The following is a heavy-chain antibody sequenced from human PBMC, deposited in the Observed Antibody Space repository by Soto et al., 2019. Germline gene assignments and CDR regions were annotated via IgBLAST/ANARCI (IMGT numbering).Heavy chain of an antibody. Sequence: GGSLRLSCAASGFTFSSYAMSWVRQAPGKGLEWVSAISGSGGSTYYADSVKGRFTISRDNSKNTLYLQMNSLRAEDTAVYYCAKLPFMVRGVISSFVYWGQRTLVTLSS. CDR2: ISGSGGST. J-gene: IGHJ4*02. CDR3: AKLPFMVRGVISSFVY. CDR1: GFTFSSYA. D-gene: IGHD3-10*01. V-gene: IGHV3-23*01.